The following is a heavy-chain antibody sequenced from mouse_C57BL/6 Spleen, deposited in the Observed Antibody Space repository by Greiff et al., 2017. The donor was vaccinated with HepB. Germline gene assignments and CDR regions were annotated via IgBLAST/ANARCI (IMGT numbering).Heavy chain of an antibody. CDR1: GYTFTSYD. V-gene: IGHV1-85*01. CDR2: IYPRDGST. CDR3: ADVCSFDY. Sequence: QVQLKQSGPELVKPGASVKLSCKASGYTFTSYDINWVKQRPGQGLEWIGWIYPRDGSTKYTEKFKGKATLTVDTSSSTAYRELHSLTSDYSAVYFCADVCSFDYWGQGTTLTVSS. J-gene: IGHJ2*01.